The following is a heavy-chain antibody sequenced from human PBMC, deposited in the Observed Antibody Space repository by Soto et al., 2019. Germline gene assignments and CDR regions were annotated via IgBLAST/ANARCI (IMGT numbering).Heavy chain of an antibody. Sequence: ASVKVPCKVSGYTLTELSMHCLRQSPGKGLEWMGGFDPEDGETIYAQKFQGRVTMTEDTSTDTAYMELSSLRSEDTAVYYCATSPPYYWRYDAFDIWGQGTMVTVSS. CDR3: ATSPPYYWRYDAFDI. D-gene: IGHD3-10*01. J-gene: IGHJ3*02. CDR2: FDPEDGET. V-gene: IGHV1-24*01. CDR1: GYTLTELS.